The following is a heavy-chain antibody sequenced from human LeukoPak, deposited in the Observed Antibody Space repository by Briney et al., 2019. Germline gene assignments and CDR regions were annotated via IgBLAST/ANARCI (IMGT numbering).Heavy chain of an antibody. CDR1: GFPFSSYA. CDR2: ISGSGDST. V-gene: IGHV3-23*01. D-gene: IGHD2-8*02. J-gene: IGHJ4*02. CDR3: AKDFVGTGNFRGGDY. Sequence: GGSLRLSCAASGFPFSSYAMSWVRQAPGKGLEWVSAISGSGDSTYYADSVKGRFTISRDNSKNTLYLQMNSLRVEDTAVYYCAKDFVGTGNFRGGDYWGQGTLVTVSS.